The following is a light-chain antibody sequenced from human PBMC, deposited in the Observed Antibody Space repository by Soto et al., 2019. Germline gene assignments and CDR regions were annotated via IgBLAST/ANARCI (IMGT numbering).Light chain of an antibody. J-gene: IGKJ5*01. Sequence: ELVLTQSPATLSVSPGERATLSCRASQRVGSNFLAWYQQKPGQAPRLLIYGISARATGIPDRFSGRGSGTEFTLTISSLQSEDFAVYYCQQYTSWPITFGQGTRLEIK. CDR2: GIS. CDR3: QQYTSWPIT. CDR1: QRVGSN. V-gene: IGKV3-15*01.